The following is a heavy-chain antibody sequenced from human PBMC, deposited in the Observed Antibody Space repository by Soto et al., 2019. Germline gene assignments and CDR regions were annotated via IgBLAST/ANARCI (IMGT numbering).Heavy chain of an antibody. D-gene: IGHD3-16*01. CDR1: GYTFPSYD. V-gene: IGHV1-18*01. J-gene: IGHJ3*02. Sequence: ASVKVSCKTAGYTFPSYDISWVRQAPGQGLEWMGWISGNNGNTNYAQKFQGRVTMTTDTSTSTAYMELWSLTSDDTAVCYCAGGGAFDIWGQGTMVTVSS. CDR3: AGGGAFDI. CDR2: ISGNNGNT.